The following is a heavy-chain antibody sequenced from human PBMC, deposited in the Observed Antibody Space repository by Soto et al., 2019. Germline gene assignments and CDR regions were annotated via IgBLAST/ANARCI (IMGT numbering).Heavy chain of an antibody. CDR2: ISGRAGNT. J-gene: IGHJ4*02. V-gene: IGHV3-23*01. CDR1: GFTFASYS. Sequence: GGSLRLSCAASGFTFASYSMTWVRQAPGKGLEWVSVISGRAGNTYYADSVKGRFTISRDNSKNMLYLHMSSLRAEDAAVYYCAKDHYCSSSSCSSLDSWGQGTLVTVSS. CDR3: AKDHYCSSSSCSSLDS. D-gene: IGHD2-2*01.